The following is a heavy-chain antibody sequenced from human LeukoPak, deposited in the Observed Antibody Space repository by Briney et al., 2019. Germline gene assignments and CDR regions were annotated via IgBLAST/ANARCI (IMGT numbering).Heavy chain of an antibody. CDR3: ARGNSDLATAPDS. D-gene: IGHD6-13*01. J-gene: IGHJ5*01. V-gene: IGHV3-33*01. CDR2: IWYDGSNK. CDR1: GFIFNNYG. Sequence: GGSLRLSCAASGFIFNNYGMHWVRQAPGKGLEWLAVIWYDGSNKYYADSVKGRFTISRDNSKNTLYLQMDSLRAEDTAVYYCARGNSDLATAPDSWGQGTLVTVS.